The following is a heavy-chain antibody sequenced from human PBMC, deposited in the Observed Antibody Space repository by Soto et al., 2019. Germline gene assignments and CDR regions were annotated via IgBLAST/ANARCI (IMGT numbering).Heavy chain of an antibody. CDR1: GFTFSSYS. J-gene: IGHJ3*02. Sequence: GGSLRLSCAASGFTFSSYSMNWVRQAPGKGLDWVSSISSSSSYIYYADSVKGRFTISRDNAKNSLYLQMNSLRAEDTAVYYCARDCSEDTAMVAANDAFDIWGQGTMVTVSS. D-gene: IGHD5-18*01. CDR2: ISSSSSYI. CDR3: ARDCSEDTAMVAANDAFDI. V-gene: IGHV3-21*01.